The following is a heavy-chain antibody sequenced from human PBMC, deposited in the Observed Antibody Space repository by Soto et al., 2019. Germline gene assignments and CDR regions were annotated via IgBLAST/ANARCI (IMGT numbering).Heavy chain of an antibody. J-gene: IGHJ3*02. V-gene: IGHV5-51*01. CDR3: ARPSYFIAVAGLPDAFDI. CDR1: GYSFTSYW. CDR2: IYPGDSDT. Sequence: GESLKRSCNGSGYSFTSYWICWVRQMPGKGLEWMGIIYPGDSDTRYSPSSQGQVTISADKSISTAYLQWSSLKASDTAMYYCARPSYFIAVAGLPDAFDIWGQGTMVTVSS. D-gene: IGHD6-19*01.